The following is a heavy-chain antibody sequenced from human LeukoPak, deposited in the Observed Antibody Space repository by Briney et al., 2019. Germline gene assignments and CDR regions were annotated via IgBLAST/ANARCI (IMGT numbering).Heavy chain of an antibody. CDR3: ARVDFRGGYYDILTGYYPNHGMDV. CDR2: INSDGSST. CDR1: GFTFSSYW. J-gene: IGHJ6*02. V-gene: IGHV3-74*01. D-gene: IGHD3-9*01. Sequence: GGSLRLSCAASGFTFSSYWMHWVRQAPGKGLVWVSRINSDGSSTSYADSVKGRFTISRDNSKNTLYLHLNSLRAEDTAVYYCARVDFRGGYYDILTGYYPNHGMDVWGQGTTVTVSS.